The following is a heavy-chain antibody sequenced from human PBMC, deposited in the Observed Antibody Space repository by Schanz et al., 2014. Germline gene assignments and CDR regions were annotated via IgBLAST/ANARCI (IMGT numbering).Heavy chain of an antibody. V-gene: IGHV1-69*04. D-gene: IGHD3-22*01. Sequence: QVPLVQSGAEVKKPGSSVKVSCKASGGTFSSFAIFWVRQAPGQGLEWMGTIIPILDITNYAQKFQGRVTITAAKSTSTAYMELSNLRSEDTAVYYCARAGQDYSDSSGYATYYFGNWGQGTLVTVSS. CDR2: IIPILDIT. J-gene: IGHJ4*02. CDR3: ARAGQDYSDSSGYATYYFGN. CDR1: GGTFSSFA.